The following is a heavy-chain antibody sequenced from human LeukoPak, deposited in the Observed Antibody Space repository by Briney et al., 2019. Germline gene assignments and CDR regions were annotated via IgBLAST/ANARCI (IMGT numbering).Heavy chain of an antibody. CDR1: GFTFSGSA. D-gene: IGHD6-13*01. CDR2: IRSKANSYAT. CDR3: TRQIAAADDY. Sequence: PGWALRLFCAASGFTFSGSAIHWVRQASGKGLEWVGRIRSKANSYATAYAASVKGRFTISRDDSKNTAYLQMNSLKTEDTAVYYCTRQIAAADDYWGQGTLVTVSS. J-gene: IGHJ4*02. V-gene: IGHV3-73*01.